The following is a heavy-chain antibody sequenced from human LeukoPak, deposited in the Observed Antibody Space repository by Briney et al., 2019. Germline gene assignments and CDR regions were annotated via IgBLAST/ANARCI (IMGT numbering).Heavy chain of an antibody. CDR1: GGTFSSYA. Sequence: SVKVSCKASGGTFSSYAISWVRQAPGQGLEWMGRIIPIFGTANYAQRFQGRVTITTDESTSTAYMELSSLRSEDTAVYYCCAVVATIDTLYYFDYWGQGTLVTVSS. J-gene: IGHJ4*02. V-gene: IGHV1-69*05. D-gene: IGHD5-12*01. CDR2: IIPIFGTA. CDR3: CAVVATIDTLYYFDY.